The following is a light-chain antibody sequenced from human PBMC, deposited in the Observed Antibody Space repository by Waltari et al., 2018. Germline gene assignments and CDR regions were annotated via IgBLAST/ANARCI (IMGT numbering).Light chain of an antibody. CDR3: MIWHSSAWV. V-gene: IGLV5-45*03. CDR1: RDINIGAYR. Sequence: QAVLTQPSSLSASPGASASPTCTLRRDINIGAYRIYCYQQKPGSPPQYLLRYKSDSDKQQGSGVPSRFSGSKDASANAGILLISGLQSEDEADYYCMIWHSSAWVFGGGTKLTVL. J-gene: IGLJ3*02. CDR2: YKSDSDK.